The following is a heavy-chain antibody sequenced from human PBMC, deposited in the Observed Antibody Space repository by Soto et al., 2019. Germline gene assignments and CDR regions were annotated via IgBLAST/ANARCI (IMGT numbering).Heavy chain of an antibody. CDR3: YGMDV. CDR1: GFTFSSYA. J-gene: IGHJ6*02. Sequence: GGSLRLSCAASGFTFSSYAMNWVRQAPGKGLEWVSVISSSGVSAYCADSVKGRFTISRDNSKNTLYLQMNSLRAEDTAVYYYYGMDVWGQGTTVTVSS. V-gene: IGHV3-23*01. CDR2: ISSSGVSA.